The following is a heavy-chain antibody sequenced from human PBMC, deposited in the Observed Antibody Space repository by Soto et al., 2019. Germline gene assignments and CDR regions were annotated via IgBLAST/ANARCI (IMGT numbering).Heavy chain of an antibody. CDR1: GFTFTSYA. Sequence: QVQLVQSGAEVKKPGASVKVSCKASGFTFTSYAMHWVRQAPGQRLEWMGWINAANGNTKYSQKFQGIVTITRDTSASTAYMELISLRSEDTSVYYCARDVGGYCSGGSCYPGWFDPWGQGTLVTVSS. CDR2: INAANGNT. V-gene: IGHV1-3*01. J-gene: IGHJ5*02. CDR3: ARDVGGYCSGGSCYPGWFDP. D-gene: IGHD2-15*01.